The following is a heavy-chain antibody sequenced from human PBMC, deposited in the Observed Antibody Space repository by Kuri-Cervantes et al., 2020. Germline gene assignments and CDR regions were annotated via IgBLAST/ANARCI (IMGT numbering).Heavy chain of an antibody. CDR1: GFTFSDYY. CDR2: IKSKTDGGTT. CDR3: SAGDWFDP. Sequence: GESLKISCAASGFTFSDYYMSWIRQAPGKGLEWVGRIKSKTDGGTTDYAAPVKGRFTISRDDSKNTLYLQMNSLKTEDTAVYYCSAGDWFDPWGQGTLVTVSS. J-gene: IGHJ5*02. V-gene: IGHV3-15*01.